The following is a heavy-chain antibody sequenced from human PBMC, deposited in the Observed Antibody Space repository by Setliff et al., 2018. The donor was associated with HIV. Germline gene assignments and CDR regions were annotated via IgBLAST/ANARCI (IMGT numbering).Heavy chain of an antibody. CDR1: GGSISSSSYY. CDR2: IYYSGSI. CDR3: ARQRGYDVLTYYFDY. J-gene: IGHJ4*02. V-gene: IGHV4-39*01. Sequence: SETLSLTCTVSGGSISSSSYYWGWIRQPPGKGLEWIGSIYYSGSIYYNPSLNSRVTISVDTSKNQFSLKLSSVAAADTAVYYCARQRGYDVLTYYFDYWGQGTLVTVSS. D-gene: IGHD3-9*01.